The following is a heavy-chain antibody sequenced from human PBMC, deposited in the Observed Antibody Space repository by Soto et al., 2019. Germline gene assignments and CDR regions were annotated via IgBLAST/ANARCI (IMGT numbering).Heavy chain of an antibody. CDR3: ALRSMAVVPEY. CDR1: GDSISSYY. D-gene: IGHD3-22*01. V-gene: IGHV4-59*01. J-gene: IGHJ4*02. CDR2: LYYGRSA. Sequence: QVQLQESGPGLVKPSETMSLTCAVSGDSISSYYCMWIRQPPGKGLESIGYLYYGRSANYNPSLKSRVALSVDTSTNQCSLTLSSMTAADTAVYYCALRSMAVVPEYWGQGTLVTVSA.